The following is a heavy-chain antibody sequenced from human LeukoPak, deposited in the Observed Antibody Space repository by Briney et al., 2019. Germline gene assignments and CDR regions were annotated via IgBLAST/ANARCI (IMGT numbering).Heavy chain of an antibody. J-gene: IGHJ4*02. CDR3: ASRVAGTSGGLDY. CDR2: ISSSSSYI. D-gene: IGHD6-19*01. V-gene: IGHV3-21*01. Sequence: GGSLSLSCAASGFTFSSYSMNWVRQAPGKGLEWVSSISSSSSYIYYADSVKGRFTISRDNAKNSLYLQMNSLRAEDTAVYYCASRVAGTSGGLDYWGQGTLVTVSS. CDR1: GFTFSSYS.